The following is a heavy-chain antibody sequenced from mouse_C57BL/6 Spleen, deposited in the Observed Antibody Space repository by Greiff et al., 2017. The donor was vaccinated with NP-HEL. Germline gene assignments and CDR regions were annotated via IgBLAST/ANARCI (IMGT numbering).Heavy chain of an antibody. D-gene: IGHD1-1*01. J-gene: IGHJ4*01. CDR1: GYAFSSSW. V-gene: IGHV1-82*01. Sequence: VKLQQSGPELVKPGASVKISCKASGYAFSSSWMNWVKQRPGKGLEWIGRIYPGDGDTKYNGKLKGKATLTADKSSSTAYIQLSSLTSEDSAVYFCARSPSSYAMDYWGQGTSVTVSS. CDR3: ARSPSSYAMDY. CDR2: IYPGDGDT.